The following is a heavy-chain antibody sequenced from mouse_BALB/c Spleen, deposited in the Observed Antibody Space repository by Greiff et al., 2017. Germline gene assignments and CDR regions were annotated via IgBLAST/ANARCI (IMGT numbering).Heavy chain of an antibody. J-gene: IGHJ3*01. CDR3: AAYGISFAY. V-gene: IGHV3-2*02. D-gene: IGHD2-1*01. CDR1: GYSITSDYA. Sequence: VQLQQSGPGLVKPSQSLSLTCTVTGYSITSDYAWNWIRQFPGNKLEWMGYISYSGSTSYNPSLKSRISITRDTSKNQFFLQLNSVTTEDTATYYCAAYGISFAYWGQGTLVTVSA. CDR2: ISYSGST.